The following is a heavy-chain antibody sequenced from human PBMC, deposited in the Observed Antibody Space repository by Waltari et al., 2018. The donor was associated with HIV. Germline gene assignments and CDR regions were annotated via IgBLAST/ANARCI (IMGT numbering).Heavy chain of an antibody. CDR1: GFTISDTH. CDR2: IYSGGST. J-gene: IGHJ6*02. D-gene: IGHD1-26*01. V-gene: IGHV3-53*01. CDR3: ARDPRSSGYYGMDV. Sequence: EVQLVESGGGLIEPGGSLRLPCAASGFTISDTHRSWVRQAPGKGLEWVSVIYSGGSTYYADSVKGRFTISRDNSKNTLSLHMNSLRAEDTAVYYCARDPRSSGYYGMDVWGQGATVTVSS.